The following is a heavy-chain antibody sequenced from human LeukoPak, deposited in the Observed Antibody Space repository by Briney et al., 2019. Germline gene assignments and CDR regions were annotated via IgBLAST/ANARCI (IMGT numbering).Heavy chain of an antibody. CDR3: ANRDIVVVPAAPYGMDV. Sequence: GGSLRLSCAASGFTFSSYAMSWVRQAPGQGLEWVSGIYAGGGTTYYADSVKGRFTISRDDSKNTLYLQMNSLRAEDTAVYYCANRDIVVVPAAPYGMDVWGQGTTVTVSS. J-gene: IGHJ6*02. CDR1: GFTFSSYA. V-gene: IGHV3-23*01. CDR2: IYAGGGTT. D-gene: IGHD2-2*01.